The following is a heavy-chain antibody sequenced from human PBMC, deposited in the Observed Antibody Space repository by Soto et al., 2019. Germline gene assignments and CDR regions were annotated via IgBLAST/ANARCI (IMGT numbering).Heavy chain of an antibody. CDR1: GLTFTSYS. D-gene: IGHD3-9*01. CDR2: INKDRSEK. CDR3: ARDIAGYPFDY. J-gene: IGHJ4*02. Sequence: GGSLRLSCAASGLTFTSYSMNWVRQAPGKGLEWVANINKDRSEKYYVDSVKGRFTISRDNAKNSLYLQMNSLRAEGTAVYYCARDIAGYPFDYWGQGTLVTVSS. V-gene: IGHV3-7*01.